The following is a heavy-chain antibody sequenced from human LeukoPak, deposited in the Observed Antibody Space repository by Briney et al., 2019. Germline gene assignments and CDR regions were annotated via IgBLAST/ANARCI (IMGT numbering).Heavy chain of an antibody. CDR3: ARVGSSGSGVFDY. J-gene: IGHJ4*02. V-gene: IGHV4-34*01. CDR2: INHSGST. D-gene: IGHD6-19*01. Sequence: SETLSLTCAVYGGSFSGYYWSWIRQPPGKGLEWIGEINHSGSTSYNPSLKSRVTISVDTSKNQFSLKLSSVTAADTAVYYCARVGSSGSGVFDYWGQGTLVTVSS. CDR1: GGSFSGYY.